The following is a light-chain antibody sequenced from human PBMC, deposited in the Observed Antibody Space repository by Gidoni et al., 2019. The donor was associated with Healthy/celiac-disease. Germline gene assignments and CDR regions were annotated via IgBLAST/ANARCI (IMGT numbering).Light chain of an antibody. V-gene: IGKV1-5*01. CDR3: QQYNSYSGT. Sequence: DIQMTQSPSTLSASVGDSVTITCRASQSISSWLAWYQQKPGKAPQLLIYDASSLESGVPSRFSGSGSGTEFTLTISSLQPDDFATYYCQQYNSYSGTFGQGTKVEIK. CDR2: DAS. CDR1: QSISSW. J-gene: IGKJ1*01.